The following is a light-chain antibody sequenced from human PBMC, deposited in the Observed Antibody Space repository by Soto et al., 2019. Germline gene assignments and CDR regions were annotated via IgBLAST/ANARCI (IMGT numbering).Light chain of an antibody. Sequence: QSALTQPASVSGSPGQSITISCTGTSSDVGGYNFVSWYQQHPGKAPRLMIFDVDNRPSGVSTRFSGSKSGNTASLTLSGLQAEDEADDYCCSYSGSSTIVVFGGGTKVTVL. V-gene: IGLV2-14*03. CDR1: SSDVGGYNF. CDR3: CSYSGSSTIVV. J-gene: IGLJ2*01. CDR2: DVD.